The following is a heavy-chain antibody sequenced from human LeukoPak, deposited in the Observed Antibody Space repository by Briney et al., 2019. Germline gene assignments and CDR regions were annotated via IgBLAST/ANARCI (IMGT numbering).Heavy chain of an antibody. V-gene: IGHV3-9*01. J-gene: IGHJ4*02. D-gene: IGHD1-26*01. CDR1: GFTFDDYA. Sequence: GRSLRLSCAASGFTFDDYAMHWVRQAPGKGLEWASGISWNSGSIGYADSVKGRFTISRDNAKNSLYLQMNSLRGEDTALYYCVRTGNFYSGSDGVGYYFDHWGQGTLVTVSS. CDR2: ISWNSGSI. CDR3: VRTGNFYSGSDGVGYYFDH.